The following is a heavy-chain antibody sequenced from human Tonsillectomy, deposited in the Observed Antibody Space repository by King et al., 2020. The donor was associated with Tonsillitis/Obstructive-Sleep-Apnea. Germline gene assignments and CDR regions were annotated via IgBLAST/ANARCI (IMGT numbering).Heavy chain of an antibody. J-gene: IGHJ4*02. V-gene: IGHV3-15*01. CDR3: TTVSMRGFDF. CDR1: GFTFSNAW. CDR2: IKSKTAGGRT. Sequence: VQLVESGGGLVKPGGSLRLSCAASGFTFSNAWMSWVRQAPGKGLEWVGLIKSKTAGGRTDYGAPVKGRLTISRDDSKNTLYLQMNSLKTEDTAVYYCTTVSMRGFDFWGQGTLATVSS.